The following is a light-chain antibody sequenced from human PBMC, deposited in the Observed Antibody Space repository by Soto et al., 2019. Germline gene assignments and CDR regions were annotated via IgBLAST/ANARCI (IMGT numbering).Light chain of an antibody. J-gene: IGKJ4*02. CDR2: DGS. CDR1: QDINYS. CDR3: QQYVDLPPT. Sequence: DIQMTQSPSSLSASVGHRVTISCQSSQDINYSLNWYQQKPGKAPKLLIYDGSKLETGVPSRFSGSGSETDFTFTISSLQPEDIATYYCQQYVDLPPTFGGGTKVELK. V-gene: IGKV1-33*01.